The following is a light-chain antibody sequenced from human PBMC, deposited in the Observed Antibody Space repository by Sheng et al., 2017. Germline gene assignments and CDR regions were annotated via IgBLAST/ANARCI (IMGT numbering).Light chain of an antibody. J-gene: IGKJ4*01. CDR2: DAS. CDR1: QSVSRY. CDR3: QQYGSSPPST. Sequence: EIVVTQSPGTLSLSPGDRATLSCRASQSVSRYIAWYQQKPGQAPRLLINDASNRATGIPARFSGSGSGTDFTLTISSLEPEDFAVYYCQQYGSSPPSTFGGGTKVEIK. V-gene: IGKV3-11*01.